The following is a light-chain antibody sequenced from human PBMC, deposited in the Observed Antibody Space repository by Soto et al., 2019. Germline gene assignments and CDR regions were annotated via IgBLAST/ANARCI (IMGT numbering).Light chain of an antibody. Sequence: QSVLTQPPSASGTPGQRVTISCSGSSSNIGSNTVSWYQQVPGTAPKLLIYSNNQRPSRVPDRFSGSKSGTSASLATSGLQSEDEADYYCAAWDDSLNALVFGTGTKVTVL. CDR3: AAWDDSLNALV. CDR1: SSNIGSNT. CDR2: SNN. V-gene: IGLV1-44*01. J-gene: IGLJ1*01.